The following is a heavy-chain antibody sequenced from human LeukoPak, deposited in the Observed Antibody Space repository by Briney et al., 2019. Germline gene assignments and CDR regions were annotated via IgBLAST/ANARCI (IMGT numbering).Heavy chain of an antibody. V-gene: IGHV4-39*07. Sequence: PSETLSLTCTVSGGSISSSSYYWGWIRQPPGKGLEWIGSIYYSGSTYYNPSPKSRVTISVDTSKNQFSLKLSSVTAADTAVYYCARDRLGVRGVNPYYYYYTDVWGKGTTVTVSS. CDR1: GGSISSSSYY. CDR3: ARDRLGVRGVNPYYYYYTDV. D-gene: IGHD3-10*01. J-gene: IGHJ6*03. CDR2: IYYSGST.